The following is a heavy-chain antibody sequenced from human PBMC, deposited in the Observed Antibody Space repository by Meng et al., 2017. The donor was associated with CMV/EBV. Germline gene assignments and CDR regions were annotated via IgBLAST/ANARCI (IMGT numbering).Heavy chain of an antibody. CDR2: ISSSSSYT. CDR3: ARGDRDSPTNDHSGY. CDR1: GFTFSDYY. V-gene: IGHV3-11*06. D-gene: IGHD1-1*01. J-gene: IGHJ4*02. Sequence: QLRLVGSGGGLVKPGGSLRLSCAASGFTFSDYYMSWIRQAPGKGLEWVSYISSSSSYTNYADSVKGRFTISRDNAKNSLYLQMNSLRAEDTAVYYCARGDRDSPTNDHSGYWGQGTLVTVSS.